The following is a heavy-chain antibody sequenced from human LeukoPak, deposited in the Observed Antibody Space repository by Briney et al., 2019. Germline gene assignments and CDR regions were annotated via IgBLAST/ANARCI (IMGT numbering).Heavy chain of an antibody. Sequence: GGSLRLSCAASGFTFSTYGMNWVRQAPGKGLEWVSGISPSGDITYYADSVMGRFTISRDNSKNTLYLQMNSLRAEDTAVYYCAKAGAVVVVAAKYFDYWGQGTLVTVSS. CDR2: ISPSGDIT. J-gene: IGHJ4*02. CDR3: AKAGAVVVVAAKYFDY. D-gene: IGHD2-15*01. CDR1: GFTFSTYG. V-gene: IGHV3-23*01.